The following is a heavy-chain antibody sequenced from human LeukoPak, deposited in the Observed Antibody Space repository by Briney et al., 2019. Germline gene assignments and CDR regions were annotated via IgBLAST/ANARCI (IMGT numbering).Heavy chain of an antibody. CDR3: ARVGSLAAAGTVDY. CDR1: GYTFTAYY. V-gene: IGHV1-2*04. Sequence: GASVKVSCKASGYTFTAYYMHWVRQAPGQGLEWMGWINPNSGGTNYAQKFKGWVTLTRDTSINTTYMELSRLASDVTAVYYCARVGSLAAAGTVDYWGQGTLVTVSS. D-gene: IGHD6-13*01. CDR2: INPNSGGT. J-gene: IGHJ4*02.